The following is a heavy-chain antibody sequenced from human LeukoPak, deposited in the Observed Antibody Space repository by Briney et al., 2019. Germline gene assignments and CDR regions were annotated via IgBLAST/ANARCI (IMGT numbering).Heavy chain of an antibody. CDR2: INHSGST. V-gene: IGHV4-34*01. J-gene: IGHJ5*02. D-gene: IGHD4-17*01. CDR3: ARVGSTVTTRWFDP. CDR1: GGALSGYY. Sequence: SETLSLSCAVYGGALSGYYWSWIRQPPGKGLEWIGEINHSGSTNYNPSLKSRVTISVDTSKNQFSLKLSSVTAADTAVYYCARVGSTVTTRWFDPWGQGTLVTVSS.